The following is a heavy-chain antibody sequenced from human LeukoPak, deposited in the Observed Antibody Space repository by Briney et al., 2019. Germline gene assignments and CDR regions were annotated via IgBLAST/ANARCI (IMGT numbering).Heavy chain of an antibody. Sequence: GGSLRLSCAVSGFTFNDYYMSWIRQAPGKGLEWVSYISRSGSVIYYADSVKGRFTISRDNPKNSLYLQMNSLRAEDTAVYYCARDRGYSSGLYRIDYWGQGTLVTVSS. V-gene: IGHV3-11*01. CDR1: GFTFNDYY. CDR3: ARDRGYSSGLYRIDY. J-gene: IGHJ4*02. D-gene: IGHD2-15*01. CDR2: ISRSGSVI.